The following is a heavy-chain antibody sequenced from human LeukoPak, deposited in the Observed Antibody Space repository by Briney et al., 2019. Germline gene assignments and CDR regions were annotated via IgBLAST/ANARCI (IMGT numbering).Heavy chain of an antibody. D-gene: IGHD3-10*01. V-gene: IGHV3-66*01. CDR2: IYSSGNT. J-gene: IGHJ4*02. CDR1: GFTVSHKY. CDR3: ARGLPEWFGALDY. Sequence: PRRSLRLSCAASGFTVSHKYMSCVRQVPRKGLEWVAVIYSSGNTYYADSVRARFTISRDNSKNTVSFQMNSLGAEDTAIYYCARGLPEWFGALDYWGQGTLVTVSS.